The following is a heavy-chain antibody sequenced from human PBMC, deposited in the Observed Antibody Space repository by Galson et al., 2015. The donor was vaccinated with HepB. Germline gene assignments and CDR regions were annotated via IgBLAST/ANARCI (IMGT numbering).Heavy chain of an antibody. CDR2: IIPIFSTA. D-gene: IGHD6-13*01. J-gene: IGHJ5*02. CDR1: GGTFSSYA. V-gene: IGHV1-69*06. Sequence: SVKVSCKASGGTFSSYAISWVRQAPGQGLEWMGGIIPIFSTANYAQKFQGRVTITADKSTSTAYMELSSLRSEDSAVYYCARTYSSSWLGWFDPWGQGTLVTVSS. CDR3: ARTYSSSWLGWFDP.